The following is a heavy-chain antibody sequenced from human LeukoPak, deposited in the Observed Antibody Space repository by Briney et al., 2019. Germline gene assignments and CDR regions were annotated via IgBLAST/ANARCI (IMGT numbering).Heavy chain of an antibody. V-gene: IGHV1-24*01. J-gene: IGHJ3*02. CDR1: GYTLTELS. Sequence: ASVKVSCKVSGYTLTELSMHWVRQAPGKGPEWMGGFDPEDGETIYAQKFQGRVTMTEDTSTDTAYMELSSLRSEDTAVYYCATVVSERITIFGVVRAFDIWGQGTMVTVSS. CDR3: ATVVSERITIFGVVRAFDI. D-gene: IGHD3-3*01. CDR2: FDPEDGET.